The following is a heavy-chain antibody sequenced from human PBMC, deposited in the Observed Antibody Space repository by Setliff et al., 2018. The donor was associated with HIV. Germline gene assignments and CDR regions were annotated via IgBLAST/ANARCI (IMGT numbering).Heavy chain of an antibody. CDR1: GGSLRNYY. J-gene: IGHJ6*03. D-gene: IGHD3-22*01. Sequence: SETLSLTCAVYGGSLRNYYWGWIRQPPGKGLEWIGSIYYSGSTYYNPSLKSRVTISVDTSKNQFSLKLSSVTAADTAVYYCARHPSGWLMAFYMDVWGKGTTVTVSS. CDR2: IYYSGST. V-gene: IGHV4-39*01. CDR3: ARHPSGWLMAFYMDV.